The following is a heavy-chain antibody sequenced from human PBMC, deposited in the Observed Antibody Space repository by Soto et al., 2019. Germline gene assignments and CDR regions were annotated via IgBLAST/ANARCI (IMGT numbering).Heavy chain of an antibody. CDR2: ISGYNANT. CDR1: GYPFSSFG. V-gene: IGHV1-18*01. Sequence: ASVKVSCKASGYPFSSFGVTWVRQAPGQGLEWMRWISGYNANTNYAEKLRGRVSMTTDTSTTTAYMELWSLRSDDTAVYYCARAHPYTYSTPSLDVWGQGTTVTVS. CDR3: ARAHPYTYSTPSLDV. D-gene: IGHD2-15*01. J-gene: IGHJ6*02.